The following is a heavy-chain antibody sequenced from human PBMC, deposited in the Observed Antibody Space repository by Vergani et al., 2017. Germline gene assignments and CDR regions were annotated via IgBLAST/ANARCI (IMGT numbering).Heavy chain of an antibody. CDR2: IIPIFGTA. V-gene: IGHV1-69*01. Sequence: QVQLVQSGAEVKKPGSSVKVSCKASGGTFSSYAISWVRQAPGQGLEWMGGIIPIFGTANYAQKFQGRVTITADESTSTDYMELSSLRSEDTAVYYCASRELTGTSSYYYYYMDVWGKGTTVTVSS. D-gene: IGHD1-7*01. CDR1: GGTFSSYA. J-gene: IGHJ6*03. CDR3: ASRELTGTSSYYYYYMDV.